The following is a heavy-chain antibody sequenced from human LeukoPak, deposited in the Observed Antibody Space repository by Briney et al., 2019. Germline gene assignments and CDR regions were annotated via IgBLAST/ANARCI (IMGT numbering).Heavy chain of an antibody. CDR1: GFTFSSYA. J-gene: IGHJ3*02. V-gene: IGHV3-23*01. Sequence: PGGSLRLSCAASGFTFSSYAMSWVRQAPGKGLEWVSAISGSGGSTYYADSVKGRFTFSRDNSKNTLYLQMNSLRAEDTAVYYCAKDRGYDILTYDAFDIWGQGTMVTVSS. CDR2: ISGSGGST. D-gene: IGHD3-9*01. CDR3: AKDRGYDILTYDAFDI.